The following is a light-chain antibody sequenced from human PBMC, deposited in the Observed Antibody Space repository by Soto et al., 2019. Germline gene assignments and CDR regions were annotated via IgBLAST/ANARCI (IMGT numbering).Light chain of an antibody. CDR2: DNN. Sequence: SVLTQPPSVYAARGQRVIISCSGSSSNIGNNFVSWYQQLPGTAPKLLIFDNNKRPSGIPDRFSGSKSGTSATLGITGLQTGDEADYYCVTWDTSLTTTVLFGGGTKVTV. CDR1: SSNIGNNF. J-gene: IGLJ2*01. CDR3: VTWDTSLTTTVL. V-gene: IGLV1-51*01.